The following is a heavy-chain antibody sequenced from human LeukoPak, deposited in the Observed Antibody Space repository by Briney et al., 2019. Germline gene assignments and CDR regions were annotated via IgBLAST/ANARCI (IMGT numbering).Heavy chain of an antibody. V-gene: IGHV4-59*01. D-gene: IGHD6-13*01. Sequence: SETLSLTCAVSGGSISGYYWSWIRQPPGKGLEWIGEIDYSGSTNYHPSLKSRVTISVDTSKNQFSLKLSSVTASDTAVYSCARDMSLTVIAAVSVVWGEETLLTVP. CDR1: GGSISGYY. J-gene: IGHJ4*02. CDR2: IDYSGST. CDR3: ARDMSLTVIAAVSVV.